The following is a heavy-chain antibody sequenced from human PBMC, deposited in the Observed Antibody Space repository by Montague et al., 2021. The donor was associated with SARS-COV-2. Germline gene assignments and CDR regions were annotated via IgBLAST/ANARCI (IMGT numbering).Heavy chain of an antibody. CDR2: ISWQSDRI. J-gene: IGHJ3*02. V-gene: IGHV3-9*01. D-gene: IGHD2-15*01. CDR3: AMLPLRDGTFDI. Sequence: SLRLSCAAFGFTFGGFDMFWVRQVPGKGLEWASGISWQSDRIGYADSVKGRFSISRDNAKNSLYLQMNSLRLEDTAFYCAMLPLRDGTFDIWGQGTMVTVSS. CDR1: GFTFGGFD.